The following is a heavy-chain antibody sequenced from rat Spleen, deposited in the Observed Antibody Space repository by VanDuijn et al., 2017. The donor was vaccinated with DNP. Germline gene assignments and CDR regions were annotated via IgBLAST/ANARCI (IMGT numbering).Heavy chain of an antibody. CDR3: ARGSTSIYWYFDF. J-gene: IGHJ1*01. V-gene: IGHV5-25*01. CDR1: GFTFSNSD. D-gene: IGHD3-1*01. CDR2: ISPSGSRT. Sequence: EVQLVESGGGLVQPGRSMKLSCAASGFTFSNSDMAWVRQAPTKGLEWVAAISPSGSRTYYLDSVKGRFTISRDDAKSSPYLQMNSLKPEDTATYYCARGSTSIYWYFDFWGPGTMVTVSS.